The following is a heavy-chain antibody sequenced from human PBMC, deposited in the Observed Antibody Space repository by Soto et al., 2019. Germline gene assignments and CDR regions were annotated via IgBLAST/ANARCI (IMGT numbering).Heavy chain of an antibody. CDR1: GFTFGTYG. Sequence: QVQLVQSGGGVVQPGRSLRLSCAASGFTFGTYGMHWVRQAPGKGLEGVTAIWHDGSARYYADSVRGRFTISRDNSTKALYMQMGSLRAEDTAVYYCARGYRDILTVYGMDVWGQGTTVTVSS. CDR3: ARGYRDILTVYGMDV. J-gene: IGHJ6*02. D-gene: IGHD3-9*01. V-gene: IGHV3-33*01. CDR2: IWHDGSAR.